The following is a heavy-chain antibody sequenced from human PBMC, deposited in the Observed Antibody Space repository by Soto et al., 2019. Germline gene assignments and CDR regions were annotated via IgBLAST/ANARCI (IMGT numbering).Heavy chain of an antibody. Sequence: EVQLVESGGDLVQPGGSLRLSCAASGFTFSSYWMHWVRQAPGKGLVWVSRVNSDANSTNYADTVKGRFTISRDNAKNKLYLQMNRLGAEDTAVYYCATHIAGTRGKFDYWGEGTLATVSS. J-gene: IGHJ4*02. CDR2: VNSDANST. CDR1: GFTFSSYW. D-gene: IGHD1-20*01. CDR3: ATHIAGTRGKFDY. V-gene: IGHV3-74*01.